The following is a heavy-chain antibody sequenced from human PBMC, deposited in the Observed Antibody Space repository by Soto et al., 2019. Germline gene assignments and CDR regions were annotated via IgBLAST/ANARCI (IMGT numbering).Heavy chain of an antibody. CDR3: ARDLAGLTTVLYFYGMDV. V-gene: IGHV1-46*01. CDR1: GYIFTNYA. D-gene: IGHD4-4*01. J-gene: IGHJ6*02. CDR2: INPSGGST. Sequence: ASVKVSCKASGYIFTNYAIHWVRQAPGQRLEWMGIINPSGGSTSYAQKFQGRVTMTRDTSTSTVYMELSSLRSEDTAVYYCARDLAGLTTVLYFYGMDVWGQGTTVTVS.